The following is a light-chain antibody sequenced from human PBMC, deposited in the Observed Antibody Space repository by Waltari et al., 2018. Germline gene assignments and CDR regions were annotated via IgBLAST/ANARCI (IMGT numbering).Light chain of an antibody. J-gene: IGLJ3*02. CDR3: ISYTASGAWL. CDR2: DVN. Sequence: QSALTQPASVSGSPGQSITISCAGSSGDVCGYNYVSWYQQYPGNAPKLMIYDVNKRPSGVSDRFSGSKSGNTASLPISGLQGEDEADYYCISYTASGAWLFGGGTKLTVL. CDR1: SGDVCGYNY. V-gene: IGLV2-14*01.